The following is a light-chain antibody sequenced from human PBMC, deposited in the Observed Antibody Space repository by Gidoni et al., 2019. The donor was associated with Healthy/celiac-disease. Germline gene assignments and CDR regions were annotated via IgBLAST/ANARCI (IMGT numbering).Light chain of an antibody. CDR2: WAS. V-gene: IGKV4-1*01. CDR3: QQYCSTLYT. Sequence: DIVMTQSPDSLAVSLGERATINCKSSQSVLYSSNNKNYLAWYQQKPGQPPKLLIYWASTRESGVPDRFSSSWSGTDFTLTISSLQAEDVAVYYYQQYCSTLYTFGQGTKLEIK. CDR1: QSVLYSSNNKNY. J-gene: IGKJ2*01.